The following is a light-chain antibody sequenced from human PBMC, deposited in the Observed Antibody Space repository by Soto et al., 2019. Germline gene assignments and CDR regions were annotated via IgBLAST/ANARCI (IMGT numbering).Light chain of an antibody. CDR2: AAS. CDR3: QQSYGTPLT. V-gene: IGKV1-39*01. J-gene: IGKJ4*01. CDR1: QSISNY. Sequence: DMEMTQSPLSLSASVGDRVTITCRASQSISNYLNWYQHKPGKVPKLLIYAASSLQSGVPTRFRGSGSGTDFTLTINSLQPEDFATYYCQQSYGTPLTFGGGTKIEIK.